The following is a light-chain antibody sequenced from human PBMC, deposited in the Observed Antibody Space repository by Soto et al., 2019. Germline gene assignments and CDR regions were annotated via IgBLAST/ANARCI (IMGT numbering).Light chain of an antibody. CDR3: TSSTSDSLYV. Sequence: QSVLTQPASVSGSPGQSITISCTGTSSDVGHNKYVSWYQQYPGKVPKLLINKVSNRPSGVSNRFSGSKSGNTASLTISGLLAEDEADYFCTSSTSDSLYVFGTGTKVTV. CDR1: SSDVGHNKY. V-gene: IGLV2-14*01. J-gene: IGLJ1*01. CDR2: KVS.